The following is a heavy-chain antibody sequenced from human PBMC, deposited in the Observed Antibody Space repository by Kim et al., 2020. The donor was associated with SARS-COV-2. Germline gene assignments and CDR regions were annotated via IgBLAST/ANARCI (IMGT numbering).Heavy chain of an antibody. V-gene: IGHV3-43*02. Sequence: GGSLRLSCAASGFTFDDYAMHWVRQAPGKGLEWVSLISGDGGSTYYADSVKGRFTISRDNSKNSLYLQMNSLRTEDTALYYCAKDYAPPRGRVWGSYRIQYPHYGMDVWGQGTTVTVSS. CDR3: AKDYAPPRGRVWGSYRIQYPHYGMDV. CDR1: GFTFDDYA. CDR2: ISGDGGST. J-gene: IGHJ6*02. D-gene: IGHD3-16*02.